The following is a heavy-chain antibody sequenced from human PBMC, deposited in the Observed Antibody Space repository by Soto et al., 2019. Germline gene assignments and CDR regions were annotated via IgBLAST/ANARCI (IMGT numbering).Heavy chain of an antibody. V-gene: IGHV1-46*01. CDR1: GDTFTDYY. J-gene: IGHJ4*02. Sequence: QVQLMQSGAEVKKPGASVKVSCKASGDTFTDYYIHWVGQAPGQGLEWMGTVNPSGGHTNYAQHFLGRVTMTRDPSTSTLYMELTSLTSDDTAIYYCARGARVVVVTAALDYWGQVNLVTVSS. CDR2: VNPSGGHT. CDR3: ARGARVVVVTAALDY. D-gene: IGHD2-21*02.